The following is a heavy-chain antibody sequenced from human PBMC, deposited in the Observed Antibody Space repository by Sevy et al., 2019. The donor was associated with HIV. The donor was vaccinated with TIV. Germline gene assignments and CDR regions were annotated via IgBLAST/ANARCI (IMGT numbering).Heavy chain of an antibody. Sequence: GGSLRLSCAASGFTFSSYAMSWVRQAPGKGLEWVSAISGSGGSTYYADSVKGRFTISRDNSKNTLYLQMNSLRAEDMAVYYCAEGGGSGSYYNVGDYWGQGTLVTVSS. V-gene: IGHV3-23*01. CDR1: GFTFSSYA. J-gene: IGHJ4*02. CDR3: AEGGGSGSYYNVGDY. CDR2: ISGSGGST. D-gene: IGHD3-10*01.